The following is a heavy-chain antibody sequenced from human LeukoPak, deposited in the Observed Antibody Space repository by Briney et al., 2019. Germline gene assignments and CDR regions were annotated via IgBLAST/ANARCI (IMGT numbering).Heavy chain of an antibody. J-gene: IGHJ4*02. Sequence: GGSLRLSCAASGLTFSNYAMSWVRQAPGKGLEWVSAVSGRDDSTYYADSVKGWFTISRDTSKNTLYLQMNSLRAEDTAVYYCAKWGDYDILTGYYDSDYWGQGTLVTVSS. CDR3: AKWGDYDILTGYYDSDY. CDR2: VSGRDDST. CDR1: GLTFSNYA. V-gene: IGHV3-23*01. D-gene: IGHD3-9*01.